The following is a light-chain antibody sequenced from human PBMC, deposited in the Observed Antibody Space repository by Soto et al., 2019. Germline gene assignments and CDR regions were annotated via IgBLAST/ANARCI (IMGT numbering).Light chain of an antibody. V-gene: IGLV1-44*01. J-gene: IGLJ1*01. Sequence: QSVLTQAPSASGTPGQRVTISCSGSRSNIGSNGVNRYQHLPGTAPKLLIYTNDQRPSGVPDRFSGSKSGTSASLAISGLQSEDEADYYCAAWHNGLNAYVFGTGTKLTVL. CDR3: AAWHNGLNAYV. CDR1: RSNIGSNG. CDR2: TND.